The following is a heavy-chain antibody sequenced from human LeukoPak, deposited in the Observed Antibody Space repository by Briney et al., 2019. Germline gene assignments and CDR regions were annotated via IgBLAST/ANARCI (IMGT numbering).Heavy chain of an antibody. Sequence: IPSETLSLTCAVYGGSFSGYYWSWIRQPPGKGLEWIGEINHSGSTNYNPSLKSRVTISVDTSKNQFSLKLSSVTAADTAVYYCARGAFVVRGVRPWGYYMDVWGKGTTVTISS. V-gene: IGHV4-34*01. D-gene: IGHD3-10*01. CDR1: GGSFSGYY. CDR3: ARGAFVVRGVRPWGYYMDV. J-gene: IGHJ6*03. CDR2: INHSGST.